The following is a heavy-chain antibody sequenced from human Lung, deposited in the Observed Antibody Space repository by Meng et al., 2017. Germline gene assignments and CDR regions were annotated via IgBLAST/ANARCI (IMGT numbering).Heavy chain of an antibody. J-gene: IGHJ4*02. D-gene: IGHD1-7*01. CDR2: ISHSGST. CDR1: GDSITRTQW. V-gene: IGHV4-4*02. CDR3: ARETLRELGLFHY. Sequence: QLAEFGPKPVSPSGTLSLACAVSGDSITRTQWWSWLRQTPGKGLEWIGEISHSGSTVYRPSLQGRVSISLDKSNNEFSLKLTSVTAADTAVYYCARETLRELGLFHYWGQGILVTVSS.